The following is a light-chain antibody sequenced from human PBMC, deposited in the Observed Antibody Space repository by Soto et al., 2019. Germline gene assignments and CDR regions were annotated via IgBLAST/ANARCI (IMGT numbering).Light chain of an antibody. J-gene: IGLJ1*01. CDR2: EVT. CDR1: SGDIGGYDY. V-gene: IGLV2-8*01. CDR3: GSNVGINTYV. Sequence: QSALTQPPSASGSPGQSVTISCTGTSGDIGGYDYVSWYQQHPGKAPKLMIYEVTKRPLGVPDRFSGSKSGNTASLTVSGLQADDEAIYQCGSNVGINTYVFGTGTKVTVL.